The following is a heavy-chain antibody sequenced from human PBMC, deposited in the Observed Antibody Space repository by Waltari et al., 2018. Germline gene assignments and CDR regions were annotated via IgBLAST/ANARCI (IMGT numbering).Heavy chain of an antibody. Sequence: QVQLVESGGGVVQPGRSLRLSCAASGFTFSSYGLHWVRQAPGKGLEWVSVIWYDGSNKYYADSVKGRFTISRDNSKNTLYLQMNSLRAEDTAMYYCATSSDNYYYYMDVWGKGTTVTVSS. D-gene: IGHD6-13*01. V-gene: IGHV3-33*08. CDR3: ATSSDNYYYYMDV. J-gene: IGHJ6*03. CDR2: IWYDGSNK. CDR1: GFTFSSYG.